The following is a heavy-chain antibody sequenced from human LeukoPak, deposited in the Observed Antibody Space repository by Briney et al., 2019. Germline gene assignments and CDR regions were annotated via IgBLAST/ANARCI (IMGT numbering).Heavy chain of an antibody. CDR3: ARGEVFDY. J-gene: IGHJ4*02. Sequence: SQTLSLTCAISGYSVSSNSAAWNWIRQSPSRGLEWLGRTYYRSKWYNDYAVSLKSRLTIIPDTSKNQFSLQLTSVTPEDTALYYCARGEVFDYWGQGTLVTVSS. V-gene: IGHV6-1*01. CDR1: GYSVSSNSAA. CDR2: TYYRSKWYN.